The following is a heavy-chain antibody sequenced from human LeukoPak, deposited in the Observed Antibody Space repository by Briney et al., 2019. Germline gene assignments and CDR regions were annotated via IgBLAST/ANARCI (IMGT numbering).Heavy chain of an antibody. D-gene: IGHD3-22*01. Sequence: GESLKISCKGSGYSFTSYWIGWVRQMPGKGLEWMGIIYPGDSDTRYSPSFQGQVTISADKSVSTAYLQWSSLKASDTAMYYCASSLYYYDSSGHSFDALDIWGQGTMVTVSS. CDR3: ASSLYYYDSSGHSFDALDI. CDR2: IYPGDSDT. V-gene: IGHV5-51*01. J-gene: IGHJ3*02. CDR1: GYSFTSYW.